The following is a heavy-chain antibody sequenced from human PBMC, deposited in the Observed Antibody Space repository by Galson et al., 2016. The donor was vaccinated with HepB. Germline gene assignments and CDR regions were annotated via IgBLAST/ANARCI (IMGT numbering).Heavy chain of an antibody. CDR3: VRSYSSSTSGYFDG. Sequence: SLRLSCAASGFNFDDHVMNWVRQAPGKGLEWVSLISWDAYVTSYADSVKGRFTISRDNRNNSLYLQMNNLRTEDTALYYCVRSYSSSTSGYFDGWGRGALVSVSS. V-gene: IGHV3-43*01. D-gene: IGHD3-16*02. J-gene: IGHJ4*02. CDR1: GFNFDDHV. CDR2: ISWDAYVT.